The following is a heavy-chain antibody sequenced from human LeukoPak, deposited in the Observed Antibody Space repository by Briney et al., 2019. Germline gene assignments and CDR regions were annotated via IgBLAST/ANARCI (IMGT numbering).Heavy chain of an antibody. CDR3: ARGGYYSSSWYFNY. CDR1: GFTFSSYE. D-gene: IGHD6-13*01. J-gene: IGHJ4*02. V-gene: IGHV3-48*03. Sequence: GGSLRLSCAASGFTFSSYEMNWVRQAPGKGLEWVSYISSSGSTIYYADSVKGRFTISRDNAKNSLYLQMNSLRAADTAVYYCARGGYYSSSWYFNYWGQGTLVTVSS. CDR2: ISSSGSTI.